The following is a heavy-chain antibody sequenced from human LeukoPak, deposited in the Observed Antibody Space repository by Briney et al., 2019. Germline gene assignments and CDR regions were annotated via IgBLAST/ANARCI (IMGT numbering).Heavy chain of an antibody. J-gene: IGHJ6*02. CDR2: ISAYNGNT. V-gene: IGHV1-18*01. CDR1: GYTFTSYG. D-gene: IGHD6-13*01. CDR3: ARRWAAAGNTPLYYYDMDV. Sequence: ASVKLSCKASGYTFTSYGTSWLQQAPGQGLEWMGWISAYNGNTKDAQMIQGRDTTTTDTSTRTAYMELRSMRSDDTAVDYRARRWAAAGNTPLYYYDMDVWGQGTTVTVS.